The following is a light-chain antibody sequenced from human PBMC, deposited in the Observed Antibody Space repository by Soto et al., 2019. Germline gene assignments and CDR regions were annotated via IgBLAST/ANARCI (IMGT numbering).Light chain of an antibody. J-gene: IGKJ2*01. Sequence: DLVLTQTPLSSPVTLVQPASISCRSSQSLVHIDVHTYLTCLQQRPGQPPRLLIYMISNRFSGVPERFSGSGAGTDFTLKISRVEAEDVGVYYCMQATQAYSVGQGTKMEIK. V-gene: IGKV2-24*01. CDR3: MQATQAYS. CDR1: QSLVHIDVHTY. CDR2: MIS.